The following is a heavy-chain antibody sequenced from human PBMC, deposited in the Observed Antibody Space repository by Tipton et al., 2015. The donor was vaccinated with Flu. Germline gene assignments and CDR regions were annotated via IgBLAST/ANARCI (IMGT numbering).Heavy chain of an antibody. CDR1: GDSISSDYF. Sequence: LRLSCVVSGDSISSDYFWGWIRQPPGKGLEWIATIHRYGTTYYNPSLKSRVTISIDTSKNQFSLEMRSVTAADMTVYYCARRDFSNYVSEPKNWFDIWGQGTLVTVSS. CDR2: IHRYGTT. CDR3: ARRDFSNYVSEPKNWFDI. V-gene: IGHV4-38-2*01. D-gene: IGHD4-11*01. J-gene: IGHJ5*02.